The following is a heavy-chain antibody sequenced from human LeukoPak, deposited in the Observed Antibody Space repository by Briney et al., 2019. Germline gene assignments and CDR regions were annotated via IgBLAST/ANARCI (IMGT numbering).Heavy chain of an antibody. V-gene: IGHV3-9*01. D-gene: IGHD3-22*01. J-gene: IGHJ4*02. CDR1: GFTFDDYA. CDR2: ISWNSGSI. Sequence: SLRLSCAASGFTFDDYAMHWVRHAPGKGLEWVSGISWNSGSIVYADSVKGRFTISRDNAKNSLYLQMNSLRAEDTALYYCAKQAQGGYNRYFDYWGRGTLVTVSS. CDR3: AKQAQGGYNRYFDY.